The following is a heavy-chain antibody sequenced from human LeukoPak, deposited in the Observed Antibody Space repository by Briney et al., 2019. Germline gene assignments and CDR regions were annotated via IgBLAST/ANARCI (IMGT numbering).Heavy chain of an antibody. V-gene: IGHV4-39*01. CDR3: ARSGIAAAVGVWGMDV. D-gene: IGHD6-13*01. J-gene: IGHJ6*02. Sequence: PSETLSLTCTVSGGSISSSSYYWGWIRQPPGKGLEWIGSIYYSGSTYYNPSLKSRATISVDTSKNQFSLKLSSVTAADTAVYYCARSGIAAAVGVWGMDVWGQGTTVTVSS. CDR2: IYYSGST. CDR1: GGSISSSSYY.